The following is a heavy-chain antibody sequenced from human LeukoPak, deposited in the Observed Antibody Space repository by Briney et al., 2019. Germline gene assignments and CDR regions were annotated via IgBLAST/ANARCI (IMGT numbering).Heavy chain of an antibody. CDR1: GFTFSSYE. CDR3: ARDPLYTSGWYYFDS. CDR2: ISTSDNSIYNTR. V-gene: IGHV3-48*03. J-gene: IGHJ4*02. Sequence: PGGSLRLSCAASGFTFSSYEMNWVRQAPGKGLEWISYISTSDNSIYNTRYYADSVQGRFTTSRDNAKNSLYLQMNSLRAEDTAVYYCARDPLYTSGWYYFDSWGQGTLATVSS. D-gene: IGHD6-19*01.